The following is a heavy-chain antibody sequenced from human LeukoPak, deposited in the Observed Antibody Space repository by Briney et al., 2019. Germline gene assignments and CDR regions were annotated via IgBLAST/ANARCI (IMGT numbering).Heavy chain of an antibody. Sequence: PGGSLRLSCAASGFTFSDYYMSWIRQAPGKGLEWVSYISSSGSTIYYADSVKGRFTISRDNAKNSLYLQMNSLRAEDTAVYYCARDFLVVPAAMGPLTYYGMDVWGQGTTVTVSS. V-gene: IGHV3-11*01. D-gene: IGHD2-2*01. CDR1: GFTFSDYY. J-gene: IGHJ6*02. CDR3: ARDFLVVPAAMGPLTYYGMDV. CDR2: ISSSGSTI.